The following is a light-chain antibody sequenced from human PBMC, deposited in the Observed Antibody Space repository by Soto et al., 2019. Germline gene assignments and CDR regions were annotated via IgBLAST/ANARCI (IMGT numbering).Light chain of an antibody. Sequence: EIVMTQSPATLSVSPGERATLSCRASQSVSSNLAWYQQKPGQAPRLLIYGASTRATGIPARFSGSGSGTAFTLTISSLQSEDFAVYYCQQYTTWPPLTFGGGTKGEIK. CDR1: QSVSSN. CDR2: GAS. J-gene: IGKJ4*01. CDR3: QQYTTWPPLT. V-gene: IGKV3-15*01.